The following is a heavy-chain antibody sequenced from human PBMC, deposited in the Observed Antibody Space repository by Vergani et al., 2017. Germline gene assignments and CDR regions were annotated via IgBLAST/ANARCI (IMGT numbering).Heavy chain of an antibody. D-gene: IGHD1-26*01. V-gene: IGHV4-34*01. CDR3: ARSIRSSPSEKMGATSGPIYY. CDR2: INHSGST. CDR1: GGSFSGYY. Sequence: QVQLQQWGAGLLTPSETLSLTCAVYGGSFSGYYWSWIRQPPGKGLEWIGEINHSGSTNYNPSLKSRVTISVDTSKNQFSLKLRSVTAADTAVYYCARSIRSSPSEKMGATSGPIYYWGQRTLVTVSS. J-gene: IGHJ4*02.